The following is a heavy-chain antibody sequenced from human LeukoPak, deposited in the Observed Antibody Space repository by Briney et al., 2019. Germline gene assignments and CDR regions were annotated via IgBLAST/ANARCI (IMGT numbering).Heavy chain of an antibody. CDR1: GFTFSSYS. Sequence: GGSLRLSCAASGFTFSSYSMNWVRQAPGKGLEWVSSISSSSSYIYYADSVKGRFTISRDNAKNSLYLQMNSLRAEDTAVYYCARDPPSDIVVVPAAIGSGYWGQGTLVTVSS. V-gene: IGHV3-21*01. D-gene: IGHD2-2*01. J-gene: IGHJ4*02. CDR3: ARDPPSDIVVVPAAIGSGY. CDR2: ISSSSSYI.